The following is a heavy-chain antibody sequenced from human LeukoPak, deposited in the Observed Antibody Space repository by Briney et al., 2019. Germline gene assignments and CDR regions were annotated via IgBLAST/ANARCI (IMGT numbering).Heavy chain of an antibody. CDR3: ARDFGAGIAARPVVFVI. CDR2: IYYSGST. D-gene: IGHD6-6*01. CDR1: GGSISSSSYY. J-gene: IGHJ3*02. V-gene: IGHV4-39*07. Sequence: PSETLSLTCTVSGGSISSSSYYWGWIRQPPGKGLEWIGSIYYSGSTYYNPSLKSRVTISVDTSKNQFSLKLSSVTAADTAVYYCARDFGAGIAARPVVFVIWGQGTVAPASS.